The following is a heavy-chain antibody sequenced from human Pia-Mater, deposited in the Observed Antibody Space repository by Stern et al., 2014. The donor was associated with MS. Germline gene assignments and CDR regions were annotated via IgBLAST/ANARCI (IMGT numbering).Heavy chain of an antibody. CDR1: GFNFNSAW. CDR3: ISHYYDSSGHYYEY. CDR2: IKRKSDGETA. Sequence: EVQLLESGGGLVQPGGSLRLSCTASGFNFNSAWMSWVRQAPGKGLEWVGRIKRKSDGETAAHAAPVKGRFTMSRDDSRNMLFLQMNSLTAEDTAVYYCISHYYDSSGHYYEYWGQGTLVTVSS. J-gene: IGHJ4*02. D-gene: IGHD3-22*01. V-gene: IGHV3-15*01.